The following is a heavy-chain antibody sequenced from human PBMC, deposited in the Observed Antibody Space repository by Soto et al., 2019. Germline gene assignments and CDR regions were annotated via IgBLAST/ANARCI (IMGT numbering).Heavy chain of an antibody. CDR2: ISSSSSYI. D-gene: IGHD3-10*01. V-gene: IGHV3-21*01. CDR1: RFTFSSNS. CDR3: ARDYGVRGVRSAFDI. J-gene: IGHJ3*02. Sequence: LRLSCAASRFTFSSNSMNWGRQAPGKGLEWVSSISSSSSYIYYADSVKGRFTISRDNAKNSPYLQMNSLRAEDTAVYYCARDYGVRGVRSAFDIWGQGTMVTVSS.